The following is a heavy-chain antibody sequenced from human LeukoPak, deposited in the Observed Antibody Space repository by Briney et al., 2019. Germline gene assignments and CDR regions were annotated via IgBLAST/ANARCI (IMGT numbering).Heavy chain of an antibody. CDR3: ARRPDAKGDYEYWFDP. V-gene: IGHV4-59*01. Sequence: PSETLSLTCTVSGGSISSYYWSWIRQPPGKGLEWIGYIYYSGSTNYNPSLKSRGTISVDTSKNQFSLKLSSVTAADTAVYYCARRPDAKGDYEYWFDPWGQGTLVTVSS. CDR1: GGSISSYY. CDR2: IYYSGST. J-gene: IGHJ5*02. D-gene: IGHD4-17*01.